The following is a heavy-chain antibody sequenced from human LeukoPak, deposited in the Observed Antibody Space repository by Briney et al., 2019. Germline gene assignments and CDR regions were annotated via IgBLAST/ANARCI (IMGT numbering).Heavy chain of an antibody. J-gene: IGHJ4*02. CDR3: ARAAFHYDSSGYYYVVDYFVY. CDR1: GFTFSDYY. CDR2: ISSSGSTI. Sequence: KSGGSLRLSCAASGFTFSDYYMSWIRQAPGKGLEWVSYISSSGSTIYYADSVKGRFTISRDNAKNSLYLQMNSLRAEDTAVYYCARAAFHYDSSGYYYVVDYFVYWGQGTLVTVSS. D-gene: IGHD3-22*01. V-gene: IGHV3-11*01.